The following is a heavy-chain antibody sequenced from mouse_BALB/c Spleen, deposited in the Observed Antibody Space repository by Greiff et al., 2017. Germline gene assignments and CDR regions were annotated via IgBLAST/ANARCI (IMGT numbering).Heavy chain of an antibody. CDR3: ARQGSIYYGNYPYYFDY. CDR1: GFAFSSYD. CDR2: ISSGGGST. V-gene: IGHV5-12-1*01. Sequence: EVKLVESGGGLVKPGGSLKLSCAASGFAFSSYDMSWVRQTPEKRLEWVAYISSGGGSTYYPDTVKGRFTISRDNAKNTLYLQMSSLKSEDTAMYYCARQGSIYYGNYPYYFDYWGQGTTLTVAS. J-gene: IGHJ2*01. D-gene: IGHD2-1*01.